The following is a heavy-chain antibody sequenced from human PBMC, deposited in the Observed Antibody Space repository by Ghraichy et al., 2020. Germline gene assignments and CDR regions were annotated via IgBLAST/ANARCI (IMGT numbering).Heavy chain of an antibody. Sequence: GGSLRLSCAASGFTFSSYSMNWVRQAPGKGLEWVSSISSSSSYIYYADSVKGRFTISRDNAKNSLYLQMNSLRAEDTAVYYCARAQGYRNGAFDIWGQGTMVTVSS. V-gene: IGHV3-21*01. D-gene: IGHD4-11*01. CDR1: GFTFSSYS. J-gene: IGHJ3*02. CDR3: ARAQGYRNGAFDI. CDR2: ISSSSSYI.